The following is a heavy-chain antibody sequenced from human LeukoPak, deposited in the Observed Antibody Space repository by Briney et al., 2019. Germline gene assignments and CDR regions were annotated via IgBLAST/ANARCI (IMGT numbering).Heavy chain of an antibody. CDR1: GFTFSSYA. CDR3: AKDKYSSSDYYYYYGMDV. J-gene: IGHJ6*02. D-gene: IGHD6-6*01. V-gene: IGHV3-23*01. CDR2: ISGSGGST. Sequence: PGGSLRLSCAASGFTFSSYAMSWVRQAPGKGLEWVSAISGSGGSTYYADSVKGRFTISRDNSKNTLYLQMNSLRAEDTAVYYCAKDKYSSSDYYYYYGMDVWGQGTMVTVSS.